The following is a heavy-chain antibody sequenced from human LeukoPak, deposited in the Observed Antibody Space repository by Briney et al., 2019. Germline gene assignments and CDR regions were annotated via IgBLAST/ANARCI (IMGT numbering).Heavy chain of an antibody. D-gene: IGHD2-15*01. V-gene: IGHV3-21*04. CDR3: AKAVTGYCSGGSCYFFDY. Sequence: GGSLRLSCAASGFTFSSYSMNWVRQAPGKGLEWVSSISSSSSYIYYADSVKGRFTISRDNSKNTLYLQIYSLRAEDTAVYYCAKAVTGYCSGGSCYFFDYWGQGTLVTVSS. J-gene: IGHJ4*02. CDR2: ISSSSSYI. CDR1: GFTFSSYS.